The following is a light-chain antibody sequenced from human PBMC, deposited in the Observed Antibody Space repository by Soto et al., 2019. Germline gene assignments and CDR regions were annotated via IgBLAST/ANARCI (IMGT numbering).Light chain of an antibody. CDR1: QRVSNSY. Sequence: IVVTQSPCTLSLSPGETATLSCRASQRVSNSYLAWYQKKPGQAPRLPIYGASSRAAGIPDRFSGSGSGTDFTLTISRLEPEDFAVYFCQRYGGSPPFTFGQGTKVDIK. J-gene: IGKJ2*01. V-gene: IGKV3-20*01. CDR2: GAS. CDR3: QRYGGSPPFT.